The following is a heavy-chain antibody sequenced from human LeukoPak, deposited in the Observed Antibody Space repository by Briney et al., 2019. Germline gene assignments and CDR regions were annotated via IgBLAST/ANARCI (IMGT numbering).Heavy chain of an antibody. V-gene: IGHV4-4*02. J-gene: IGHJ4*02. CDR1: GGSISSSHW. D-gene: IGHD4-11*01. CDR2: IHHSGST. CDR3: AAKTTVAPYYFDS. Sequence: SGTLSLTCAVSGGSISSSHWWSWVRQPPGKGLEWIGEIHHSGSTNFDPSLKSRVTVSVDKSRNQFSLKLTSVTAADTAVYYCAAKTTVAPYYFDSWGQGILVTVSS.